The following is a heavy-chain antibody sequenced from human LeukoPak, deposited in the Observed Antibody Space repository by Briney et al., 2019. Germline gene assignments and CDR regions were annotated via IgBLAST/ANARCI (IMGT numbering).Heavy chain of an antibody. CDR2: IYYSGST. V-gene: IGHV4-30-4*01. Sequence: SQTLSLTCTVSGGSISSGDYYWSWIRQPPGKGLEWIGYIYYSGSTYYNPSLKSRVTISVDTSKNQFSLKLSSVTAADTAVYYCARGKGMIVASPSDYWGQGTLVTVSS. CDR1: GGSISSGDYY. J-gene: IGHJ4*02. CDR3: ARGKGMIVASPSDY. D-gene: IGHD3-22*01.